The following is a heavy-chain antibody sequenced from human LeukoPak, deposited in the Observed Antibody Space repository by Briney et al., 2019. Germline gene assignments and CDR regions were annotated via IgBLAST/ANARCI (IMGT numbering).Heavy chain of an antibody. CDR1: GYTFTGYY. J-gene: IGHJ6*02. CDR3: ARRETAYYYGMDV. Sequence: ASVKVSCKASGYTFTGYYMHWVRHAPGQGLEWMGWINPNSGGTNYAQKFQGRVTMTRDTSISTAYMELSRLRSDDTAVYYCARRETAYYYGMDVWGQGTTVTVSS. CDR2: INPNSGGT. V-gene: IGHV1-2*02.